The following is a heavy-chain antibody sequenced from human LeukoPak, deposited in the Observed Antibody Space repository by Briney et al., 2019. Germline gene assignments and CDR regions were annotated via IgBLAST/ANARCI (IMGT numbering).Heavy chain of an antibody. D-gene: IGHD3-3*01. CDR2: INPNSGGT. J-gene: IGHJ6*02. CDR3: ARDRNFLEWLLYYYYGMDV. CDR1: GYTFTGYY. V-gene: IGHV1-2*02. Sequence: ASVKVSCKASGYTFTGYYMHWVRQAPGQGLEWMGWINPNSGGTNYAQKFQGRVTMTRDTSISTAYMELRSLRSDDTAVYYCARDRNFLEWLLYYYYGMDVWGQGTTVTVSS.